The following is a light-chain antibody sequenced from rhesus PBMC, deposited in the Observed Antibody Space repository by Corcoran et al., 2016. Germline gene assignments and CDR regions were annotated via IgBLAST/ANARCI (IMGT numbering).Light chain of an antibody. V-gene: IGKV1-22*01. CDR1: QGISSW. CDR3: QRYNSRPPT. CDR2: KAS. J-gene: IGKJ1*01. Sequence: DIQMTQSPSSLSASVGDTVTITCRASQGISSWLAWYQPKPGKAPKLLIYKASSLQSGGSPRFSGSGFWTDFILPISRLQSEDFATYYCQRYNSRPPTFGQGTKVEIK.